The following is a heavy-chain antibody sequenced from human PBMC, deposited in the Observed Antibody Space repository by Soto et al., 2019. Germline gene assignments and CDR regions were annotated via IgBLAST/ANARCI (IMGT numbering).Heavy chain of an antibody. CDR1: GDSVTGYY. Sequence: ASVKVCCKASGDSVTGYYMHWLRLDPGQAFEWMGIINPGDHSTRYSHNFQGRVAMTSDMSTSTVYMELSSLRSEETAVYYCARSYVQSRPIDYLRQGTLVTVSS. CDR2: INPGDHST. J-gene: IGHJ4*02. V-gene: IGHV1-46*01. CDR3: ARSYVQSRPIDY. D-gene: IGHD3-10*02.